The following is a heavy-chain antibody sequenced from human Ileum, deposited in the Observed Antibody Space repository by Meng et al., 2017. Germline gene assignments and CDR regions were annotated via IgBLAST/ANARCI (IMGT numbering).Heavy chain of an antibody. Sequence: QVQLPESGPGLARPSRTLSLICTVSGASVTTSHYQWGWIRQPPGKGLEWIGYASTNYNPSLKSRLTISLDTSKNQVSLKLTSVTAADTAVYYCARDHWGSLDYWGQGILVTVSS. V-gene: IGHV4-61*01. CDR1: GASVTTSHYQ. CDR2: AST. D-gene: IGHD7-27*01. CDR3: ARDHWGSLDY. J-gene: IGHJ4*02.